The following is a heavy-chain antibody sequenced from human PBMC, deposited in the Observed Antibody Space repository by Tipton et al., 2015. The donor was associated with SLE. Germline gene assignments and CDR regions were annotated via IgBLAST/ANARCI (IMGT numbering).Heavy chain of an antibody. Sequence: LRLSCTVSGGSISSGSYYWSWIRQPAGKGLEWIGNIYTSESTNYNPSLKSRVTISVDTSKNQFSLKLTSVTAADTAVYYCARTTRGGFDPWGQGTLVTVSS. CDR3: ARTTRGGFDP. CDR2: IYTSEST. J-gene: IGHJ5*02. V-gene: IGHV4-61*09. CDR1: GGSISSGSYY. D-gene: IGHD3-10*01.